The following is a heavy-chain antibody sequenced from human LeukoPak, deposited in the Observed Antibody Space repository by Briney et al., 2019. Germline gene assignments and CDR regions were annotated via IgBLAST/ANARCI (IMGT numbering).Heavy chain of an antibody. CDR3: SGGSRFVDY. D-gene: IGHD3-10*01. CDR1: GFISSNYW. Sequence: GGSLRLSCAASGFISSNYWMTWVRQAPGKGLEWVANIKEDGSEKYYVDSVKGRFTISRDNAKSSLYLQMNSLRAEDTAVYYCSGGSRFVDYWGQGTLVTVSS. CDR2: IKEDGSEK. V-gene: IGHV3-7*04. J-gene: IGHJ4*02.